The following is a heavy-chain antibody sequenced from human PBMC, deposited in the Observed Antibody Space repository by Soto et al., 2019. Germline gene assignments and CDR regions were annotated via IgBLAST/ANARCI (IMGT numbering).Heavy chain of an antibody. D-gene: IGHD3-22*01. CDR3: ARDLEYYYDSSGNYYYHYGLDV. V-gene: IGHV1-18*04. Sequence: QVPLVESGAEVKKPGASVKVSCKASGYTFTDYGISWVRQAPGQGLEWMGWISGYNCNTKYAQKFQGRVTMTTDTPTNTAYMELRSLRSDDTAVYYCARDLEYYYDSSGNYYYHYGLDVWGQGTTVTVS. J-gene: IGHJ6*02. CDR1: GYTFTDYG. CDR2: ISGYNCNT.